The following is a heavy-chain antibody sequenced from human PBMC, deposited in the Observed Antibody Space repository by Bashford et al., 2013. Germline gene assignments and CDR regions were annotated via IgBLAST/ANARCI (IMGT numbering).Heavy chain of an antibody. V-gene: IGHV1-8*01. CDR2: MNPNSGNT. CDR3: ARASKAAARNYYYYYMDV. CDR1: GYTFTSYD. D-gene: IGHD2-15*01. J-gene: IGHJ6*03. Sequence: ASVKVSCKASGYTFTSYDINWVRQATGQGLEWMGWMNPNSGNTGYAQKFQGRVTMTRNTSISTAYMELSSLRSEDTAVYYCARASKAAARNYYYYYMDVWGKGTTVTVSS.